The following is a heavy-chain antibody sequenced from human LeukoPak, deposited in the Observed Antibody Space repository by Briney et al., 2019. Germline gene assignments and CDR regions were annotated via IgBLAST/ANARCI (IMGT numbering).Heavy chain of an antibody. CDR2: VSYDGSEE. CDR3: ARPRISAAYAEYFQH. Sequence: GGSLRLSCTASGFTLSSYAMHWVRQAPGKGLEWVAIVSYDGSEEYYADSVKGRFTISRDNSKNTLYLQMNSLKAEDTAVYYCARPRISAAYAEYFQHWGQGTLVTVSS. CDR1: GFTLSSYA. J-gene: IGHJ1*01. V-gene: IGHV3-30*04. D-gene: IGHD6-13*01.